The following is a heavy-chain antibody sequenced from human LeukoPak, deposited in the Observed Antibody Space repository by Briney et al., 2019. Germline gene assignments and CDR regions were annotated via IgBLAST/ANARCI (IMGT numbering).Heavy chain of an antibody. CDR1: GYTFTSYY. CDR2: INPSGGST. V-gene: IGHV1-46*01. CDR3: ARDTRRYYYDSSGYYYLDY. Sequence: ASVKVSCKASGYTFTSYYMHWVRQAPGQGLEWMGIINPSGGSTSYAQKFQGRVTMTRDTSTSTAYMELRSLRSDDTAVYYCARDTRRYYYDSSGYYYLDYWGQGTLVTVSS. J-gene: IGHJ4*02. D-gene: IGHD3-22*01.